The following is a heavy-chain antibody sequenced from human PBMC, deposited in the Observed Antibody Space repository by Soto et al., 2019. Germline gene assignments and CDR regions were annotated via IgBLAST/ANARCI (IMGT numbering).Heavy chain of an antibody. CDR1: GFTFSSYA. Sequence: PGGSLRLSCAASGFTFSSYAMHWVRQAPGKGLEYVSAISSNGGSTHYANSVKGRFTISRDNSKNTLYLQMGSPRAEDTAVYYCARDGLRQYAFDIWGQGTMVTVSS. CDR3: ARDGLRQYAFDI. D-gene: IGHD4-17*01. J-gene: IGHJ3*02. CDR2: ISSNGGST. V-gene: IGHV3-64*01.